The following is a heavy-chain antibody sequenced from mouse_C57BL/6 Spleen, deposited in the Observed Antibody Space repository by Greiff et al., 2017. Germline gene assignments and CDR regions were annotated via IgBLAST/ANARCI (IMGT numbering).Heavy chain of an antibody. D-gene: IGHD1-1*01. CDR3: ARWGTTVVAEYWYVDV. V-gene: IGHV1-18*01. J-gene: IGHJ1*03. CDR2: INPNNGGT. CDR1: GYTFTDYN. Sequence: EVQLQQSGPELVKPGASVKIPCKASGYTFTDYNMDWVKQSHGKSLEWIGDINPNNGGTIYNQKFKGKATLTVDKSSSTAYMELRSLTSEDTAVYYCARWGTTVVAEYWYVDVWGTGTTVTVSS.